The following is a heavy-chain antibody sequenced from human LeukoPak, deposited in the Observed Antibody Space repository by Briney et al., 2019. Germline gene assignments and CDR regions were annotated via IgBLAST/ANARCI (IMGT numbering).Heavy chain of an antibody. D-gene: IGHD3-22*01. CDR1: GGTFSSYA. V-gene: IGHV1-69*04. CDR2: IIPILGIS. Sequence: SVKVSYKASGGTFSSYAISWVRQAPGQGLEWMGRIIPILGISNYAQKFQGRVTITADKSTSTAYMELSSLRSEDTAVYYCARLNYYDSSGYAFDICGQWTMVTVSS. CDR3: ARLNYYDSSGYAFDI. J-gene: IGHJ3*02.